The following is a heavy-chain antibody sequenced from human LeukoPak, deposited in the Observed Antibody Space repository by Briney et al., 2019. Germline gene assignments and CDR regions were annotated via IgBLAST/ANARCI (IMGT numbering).Heavy chain of an antibody. Sequence: SETLSLTCAVYGGSFSNYYWSWIRQPPGKGLEWIGYIYYSGSTNYNPSLKSRVTISVDTSKNQFSLKLSSVTAADTAVYYCARIRYYYDSSGYYFFDYWGQGTLVTVSS. D-gene: IGHD3-22*01. J-gene: IGHJ4*02. CDR1: GGSFSNYY. CDR2: IYYSGST. CDR3: ARIRYYYDSSGYYFFDY. V-gene: IGHV4-59*01.